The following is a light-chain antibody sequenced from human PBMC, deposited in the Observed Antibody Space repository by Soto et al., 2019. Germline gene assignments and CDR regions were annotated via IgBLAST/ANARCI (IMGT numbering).Light chain of an antibody. J-gene: IGKJ2*01. V-gene: IGKV3-11*01. CDR3: QQRRYWPPKYT. Sequence: EIVLTQSPATLSLSPGERATLSCRASQSVSSYLSWYHQKPGQAPRLLIYDASNRTTGIPARFSGSGSGTDFTLTISSLEPEDFAVYFCQQRRYWPPKYTFGQGTKLEIK. CDR1: QSVSSY. CDR2: DAS.